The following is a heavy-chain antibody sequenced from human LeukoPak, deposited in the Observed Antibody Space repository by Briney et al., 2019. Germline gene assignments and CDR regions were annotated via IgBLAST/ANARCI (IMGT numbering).Heavy chain of an antibody. CDR1: GFTFSSYA. V-gene: IGHV3-23*01. CDR2: ISGSGGST. J-gene: IGHJ6*02. D-gene: IGHD1-26*01. Sequence: GGSLRLSCAASGFTFSSYAMSWVRQAPGKGLEWVSAISGSGGSTYYADSVKGRFTISRDNSKNTLYLQMNSLRAEDTAVYYCAKPEFQCELHCLDVWGQGTMVTVSS. CDR3: AKPEFQCELHCLDV.